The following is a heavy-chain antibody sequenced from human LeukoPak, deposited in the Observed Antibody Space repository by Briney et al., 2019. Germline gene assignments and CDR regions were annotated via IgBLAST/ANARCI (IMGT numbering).Heavy chain of an antibody. V-gene: IGHV3-53*01. Sequence: GGSLRLSCAASGFTVSSNYLSWVRQAPGKGLEWVSLIYRGGNTYYVDSVKGRFTISRDNSKNTFYLQMNSLRAEDTAVYYCARGSGDYNDYWGQGTLVTVSS. D-gene: IGHD1-26*01. J-gene: IGHJ4*02. CDR1: GFTVSSNY. CDR3: ARGSGDYNDY. CDR2: IYRGGNT.